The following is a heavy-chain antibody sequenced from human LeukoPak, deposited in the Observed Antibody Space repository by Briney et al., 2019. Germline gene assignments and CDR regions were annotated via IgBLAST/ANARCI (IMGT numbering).Heavy chain of an antibody. Sequence: ASVKVSCKASGYTFTGYYMHWVRQAPGQGPEWMGWINPNSGGTNYAQKFQGRVTMTRDTSISTPCMELSRLRSDDTAVYYCARVEMATILLDYWGQGTLVTVSS. V-gene: IGHV1-2*02. J-gene: IGHJ4*02. D-gene: IGHD5-24*01. CDR3: ARVEMATILLDY. CDR2: INPNSGGT. CDR1: GYTFTGYY.